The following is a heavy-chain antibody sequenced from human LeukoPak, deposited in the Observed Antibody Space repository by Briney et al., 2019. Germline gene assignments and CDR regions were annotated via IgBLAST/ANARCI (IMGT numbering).Heavy chain of an antibody. D-gene: IGHD6-13*01. CDR3: ARTSSWYAGAWFDS. CDR1: RGSIRTAAYY. Sequence: TSQSLSLTCPVSRGSIRTAAYYSAWVRQPPGEGLEWLGSIYFSGTPYFNPSLKSRVAVSIDTSKNQFSLKVTSVNASDTAVYFCARTSSWYAGAWFDSWGQGTLVTVSS. V-gene: IGHV4-39*01. J-gene: IGHJ5*01. CDR2: IYFSGTP.